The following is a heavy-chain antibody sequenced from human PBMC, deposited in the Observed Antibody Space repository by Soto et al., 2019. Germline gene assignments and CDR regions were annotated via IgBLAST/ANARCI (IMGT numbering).Heavy chain of an antibody. V-gene: IGHV1-69*12. D-gene: IGHD1-26*01. CDR2: IIPIFGTA. CDR1: GGTFSSYA. J-gene: IGHJ5*02. Sequence: QVQLVQSGAEVKKPGSSVKVSCKASGGTFSSYAISWVRQAPGQGLEWMGGIIPIFGTANYAQKFQGRVTITADESTSTAHMELSSQSSEDTAVYYCGRDSGGSYSRNWSGPWGQGTLVTVSS. CDR3: GRDSGGSYSRNWSGP.